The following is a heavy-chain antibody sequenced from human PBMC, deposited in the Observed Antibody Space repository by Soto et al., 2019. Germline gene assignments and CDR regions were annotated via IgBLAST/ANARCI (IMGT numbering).Heavy chain of an antibody. CDR3: ARDLGVNAVAGHQLVY. CDR2: IIPILGIA. CDR1: GGTFSSYT. D-gene: IGHD6-19*01. Sequence: QVQLVQSGAEVKKPGSSVKVSCKASGGTFSSYTISWVRQAPGQGLEWMGRIIPILGIANYGQKFQGRVTITADKSTSTAYMELSSLGSEDTVVYFCARDLGVNAVAGHQLVYWGQGTLVTGSS. V-gene: IGHV1-69*08. J-gene: IGHJ4*02.